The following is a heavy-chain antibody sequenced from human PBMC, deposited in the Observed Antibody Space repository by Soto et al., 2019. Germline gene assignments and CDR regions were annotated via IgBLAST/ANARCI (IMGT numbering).Heavy chain of an antibody. CDR3: AKEWSQGYYFNY. V-gene: IGHV3-23*01. J-gene: IGHJ4*02. CDR2: ISGGGGTT. Sequence: EVQLLESGGDLVQPGGSLRLSCAASGFAFSNYAMNWVRQAPGKGLEWVSVISGGGGTTYYADPVKGRFTISRDNSKKTLYLQMSSLRGDDTAVYYCAKEWSQGYYFNYWGQGTLVIVSS. D-gene: IGHD2-15*01. CDR1: GFAFSNYA.